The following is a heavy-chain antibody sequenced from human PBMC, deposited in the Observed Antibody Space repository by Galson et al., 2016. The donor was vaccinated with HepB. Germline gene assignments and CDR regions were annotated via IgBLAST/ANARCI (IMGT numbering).Heavy chain of an antibody. CDR2: IYYSGST. J-gene: IGHJ6*04. CDR3: ARRKLDYYYYGMDV. V-gene: IGHV4-30-4*01. Sequence: TLSLTCTVSGGSISSEDYYWNWIRQSPGKGLEWLGYIYYSGSTYYNPSLKSRVSFSVDTSKNQFSLKLSSVTAADAAVYYCARRKLDYYYYGMDVWGKGTTVTVSS. CDR1: GGSISSEDYY. D-gene: IGHD6-6*01.